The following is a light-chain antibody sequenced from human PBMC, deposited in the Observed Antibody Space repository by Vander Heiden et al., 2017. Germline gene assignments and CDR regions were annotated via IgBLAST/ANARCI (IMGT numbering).Light chain of an antibody. J-gene: IGLJ2*01. CDR3: SSYAGRSNYVV. CDR2: EVS. CDR1: SSDVGAYNY. V-gene: IGLV2-8*01. Sequence: SALTQPPSAPGPPGQSVTIACTGTSSDVGAYNYVSRYQQHPGKAPKVMIYEVSKRPSGVADRFSGSKSGNTASLTVSGLRADDEADYYCSSYAGRSNYVVFGGGTKLTVL.